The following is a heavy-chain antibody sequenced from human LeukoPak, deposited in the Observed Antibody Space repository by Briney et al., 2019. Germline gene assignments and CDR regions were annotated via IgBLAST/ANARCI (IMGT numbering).Heavy chain of an antibody. D-gene: IGHD3-10*01. J-gene: IGHJ4*02. CDR2: ISSRGNYI. V-gene: IGHV3-21*01. CDR1: GFSFSDHN. Sequence: GGSLRLSCAVSGFSFSDHNMDWVRQAPGKGLEWVASISSRGNYIYYADSLKGRVTVSRDNARNSLFLQMTSLRAEDTAVYYCARDYLGFGESGFDYWGQGTQVIVSS. CDR3: ARDYLGFGESGFDY.